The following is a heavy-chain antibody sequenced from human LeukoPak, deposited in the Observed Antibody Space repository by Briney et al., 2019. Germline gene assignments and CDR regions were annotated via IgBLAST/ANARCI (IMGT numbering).Heavy chain of an antibody. CDR1: GFTVNSND. D-gene: IGHD1-26*01. Sequence: GGSLRLSCAASGFTVNSNDMSWVRQAPGKGLEWVAVIYSGGSTYYADCVKGRFTISRDNSKNTLFLQMNSLRAEDTAVYCCARYRGYGMDVWGQGTTVTVSS. CDR3: ARYRGYGMDV. J-gene: IGHJ6*02. CDR2: IYSGGST. V-gene: IGHV3-66*01.